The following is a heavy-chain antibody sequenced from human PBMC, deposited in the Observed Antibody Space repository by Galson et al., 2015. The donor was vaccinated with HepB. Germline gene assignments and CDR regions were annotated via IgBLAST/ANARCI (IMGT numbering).Heavy chain of an antibody. J-gene: IGHJ4*02. CDR1: GFTFSSYR. V-gene: IGHV3-21*01. D-gene: IGHD3-10*01. CDR3: ASGMARGAIDY. CDR2: ISSSSSHI. Sequence: SLRLSCAASGFTFSSYRVTWVRQAPGKGLEWVASISSSSSHINYADSVKGRFTISRDNAKNSLYLQMNSLRAEDTAVYYCASGMARGAIDYWGQGTPVTVSS.